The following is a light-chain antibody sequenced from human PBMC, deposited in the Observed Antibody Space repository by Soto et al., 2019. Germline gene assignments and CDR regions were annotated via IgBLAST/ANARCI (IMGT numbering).Light chain of an antibody. CDR3: ATWDDSLIGWV. CDR1: SSNIRSHA. Sequence: QSVLTQPPSASGTPGQRVTISCSGSSSNIRSHAVNWYQQVPGTAPKLLICNNNQRPSGDPDRFSGSKSGTSASLAISGLQSEDEADYYCATWDDSLIGWVFGGGTKLTVL. V-gene: IGLV1-44*01. CDR2: NNN. J-gene: IGLJ3*02.